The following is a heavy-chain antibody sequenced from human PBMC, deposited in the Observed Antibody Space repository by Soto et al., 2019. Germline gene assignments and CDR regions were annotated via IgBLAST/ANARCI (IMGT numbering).Heavy chain of an antibody. CDR2: VSGTGGSA. Sequence: PGGSLSLSCAASGFTFTRYSMNWVRQAPGKGLEWVSGVSGTGGSAYYADSVKGRFTISRDKSTNTLYLHMNSLRAEDTAVYYCARGSAYSDYDLEYWGQGALVTVSS. D-gene: IGHD4-17*01. V-gene: IGHV3-23*01. CDR1: GFTFTRYS. J-gene: IGHJ4*02. CDR3: ARGSAYSDYDLEY.